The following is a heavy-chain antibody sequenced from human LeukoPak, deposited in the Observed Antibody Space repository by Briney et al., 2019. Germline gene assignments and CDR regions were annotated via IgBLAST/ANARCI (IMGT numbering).Heavy chain of an antibody. CDR1: GFSLNTSGMR. J-gene: IGHJ6*03. Sequence: SGPTLVNPTQTLTLTRTFSGFSLNTSGMRVSWIRQPPGKALEWLARIDWDDGKFYSTSLKTRLTISKDTSKNQVVLTMTNMDPVDAATYYCARMGYCSGGSCYSHYYYYMDVWGKGITVTVSS. V-gene: IGHV2-70*04. CDR3: ARMGYCSGGSCYSHYYYYMDV. D-gene: IGHD2-15*01. CDR2: IDWDDGK.